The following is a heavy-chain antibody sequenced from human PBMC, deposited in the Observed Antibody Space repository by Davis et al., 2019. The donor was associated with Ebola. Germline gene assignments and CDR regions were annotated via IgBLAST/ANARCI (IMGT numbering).Heavy chain of an antibody. CDR3: AREGALAAAGISG. V-gene: IGHV3-21*04. CDR1: GFTFSSYS. CDR2: ISSSSSYI. J-gene: IGHJ4*02. Sequence: GGSLRLSCAASGFTFSSYSMNWVRQAPGKGLEWVSSISSSSSYIYYADSVKGRFTISRDNAKNTLYLQMNSLRAEDTAVYYCAREGALAAAGISGWGQGTLVTVSS. D-gene: IGHD6-13*01.